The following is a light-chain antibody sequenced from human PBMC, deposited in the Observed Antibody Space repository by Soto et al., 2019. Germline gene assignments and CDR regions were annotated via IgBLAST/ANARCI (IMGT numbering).Light chain of an antibody. CDR1: QSISTW. J-gene: IGKJ1*01. V-gene: IGKV1-5*03. Sequence: DIQMTQSPSTLSASVGDRVTITCRASQSISTWLSWYQQKPGKAPKVLIYKASNLQSGVPPGFSGSGSGTDFTLAISSLQPEDSATYYCLQDINYPWTFGQGTKVDIK. CDR3: LQDINYPWT. CDR2: KAS.